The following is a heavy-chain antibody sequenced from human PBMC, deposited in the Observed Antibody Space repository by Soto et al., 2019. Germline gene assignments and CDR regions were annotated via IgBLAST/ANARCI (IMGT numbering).Heavy chain of an antibody. D-gene: IGHD6-13*01. Sequence: QVQLVESGGGVVQPGRSLRLSCAASGFTFSSYGMHWVRQGPGKGLEWVAVISYDGSNKYYADSVKGRVTISRDNSKNTLYLQRNSLRAEDTAVYYWAKDGRGPYSSSWYDWFDPWGQGTLVTVSS. CDR2: ISYDGSNK. J-gene: IGHJ5*02. CDR3: AKDGRGPYSSSWYDWFDP. V-gene: IGHV3-30*18. CDR1: GFTFSSYG.